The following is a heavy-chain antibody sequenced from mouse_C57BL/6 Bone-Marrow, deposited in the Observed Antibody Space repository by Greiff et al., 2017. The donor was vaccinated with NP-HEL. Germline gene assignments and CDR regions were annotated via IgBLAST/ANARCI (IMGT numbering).Heavy chain of an antibody. CDR2: INPGSGGT. CDR3: ARNYDYDGHYFDY. D-gene: IGHD2-4*01. J-gene: IGHJ2*01. V-gene: IGHV1-54*01. CDR1: GYAFTNYL. Sequence: VQLQQSGAELVRPGTSVKVSCKASGYAFTNYLIEWVKQRPGQGLEWIGVINPGSGGTNYNEKFKGKATLTADKSSSTAYMQLSSLTSEDAAVYFGARNYDYDGHYFDYWGQGTTLTVSS.